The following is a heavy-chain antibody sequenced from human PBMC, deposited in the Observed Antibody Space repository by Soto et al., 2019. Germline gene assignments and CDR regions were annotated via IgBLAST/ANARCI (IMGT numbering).Heavy chain of an antibody. D-gene: IGHD3-10*01. V-gene: IGHV3-23*01. CDR2: ITHSGGST. J-gene: IGHJ2*01. CDR1: GFTFRDYA. Sequence: EVHLLESGGGLVQPGGSLRLSCAASGFTFRDYAMSWVRQAPEKGLEWVSAITHSGGSTFYADSVKGRFPISRDNSKNAMYLQLNSLRAEDTAVYYCAKTLRAVTMVRGVVEVSWYFDLWGRGTLVTVSS. CDR3: AKTLRAVTMVRGVVEVSWYFDL.